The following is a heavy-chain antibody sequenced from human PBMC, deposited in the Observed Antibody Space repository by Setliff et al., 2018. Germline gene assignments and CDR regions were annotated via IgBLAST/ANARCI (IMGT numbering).Heavy chain of an antibody. V-gene: IGHV1-69*10. J-gene: IGHJ6*03. D-gene: IGHD4-17*01. CDR2: IIPVLGMT. CDR3: ARGPSPTVTPSRLIYFYHMDV. CDR1: GYTFTSYD. Sequence: SVKVSCKASGYTFTSYDINWVRQATGQGLEWMGAIIPVLGMTDYAQKFQGRLTITADQSTTTVYMELSSLRFDDTALYYCARGPSPTVTPSRLIYFYHMDVWGTGTTVTVSS.